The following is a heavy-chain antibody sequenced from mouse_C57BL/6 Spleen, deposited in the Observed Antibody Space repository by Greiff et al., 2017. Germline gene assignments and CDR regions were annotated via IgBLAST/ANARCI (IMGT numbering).Heavy chain of an antibody. Sequence: VKLQQSGAELVRPGASVKLSCTASGFNINDDYMHWVKQRPEQGLAWIGWIEPENGDTEYASKFQGKTTITADTSSNTAYLQLSSLTSEDTAVYYCTADSSGGYWGQGTTLTVSS. V-gene: IGHV14-4*01. CDR3: TADSSGGY. J-gene: IGHJ2*01. D-gene: IGHD3-2*02. CDR2: IEPENGDT. CDR1: GFNINDDY.